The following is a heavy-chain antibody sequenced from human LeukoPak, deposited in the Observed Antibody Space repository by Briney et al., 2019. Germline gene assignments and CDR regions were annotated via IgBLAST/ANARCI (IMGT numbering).Heavy chain of an antibody. CDR2: IWYDGGNK. CDR1: GFTFSSYG. CDR3: AKSRTATPFDY. J-gene: IGHJ4*02. V-gene: IGHV3-33*06. Sequence: PGRSLRLSCAASGFTFSSYGMHWVRQAPGKGLEWVAVIWYDGGNKYYADSVKGRFTISRDNSKNTLYLQMNSLRAEDTAVYYCAKSRTATPFDYWGQGTLVTVSS. D-gene: IGHD2-15*01.